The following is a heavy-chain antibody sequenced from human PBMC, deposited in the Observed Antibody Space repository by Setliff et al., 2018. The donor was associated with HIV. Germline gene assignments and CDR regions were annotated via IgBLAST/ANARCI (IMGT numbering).Heavy chain of an antibody. J-gene: IGHJ4*02. Sequence: ASVKVSCKASGYTFSTYGMHWVRQAPGQRLEWMGWINAANGKTKYSQKFQGRLTITGDISASTVDMELSRLKPEDTALYFCARDYSGTYYGDIDWWGQGTLVTVS. V-gene: IGHV1-3*01. D-gene: IGHD1-26*01. CDR2: INAANGKT. CDR1: GYTFSTYG. CDR3: ARDYSGTYYGDIDW.